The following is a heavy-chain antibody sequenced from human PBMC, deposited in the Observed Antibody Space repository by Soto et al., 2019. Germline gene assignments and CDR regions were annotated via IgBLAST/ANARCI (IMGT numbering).Heavy chain of an antibody. CDR1: EFTFSSYW. Sequence: EVQLVESGGGLFQPGGSLRLSCAASEFTFSSYWMHWVRQAPGEGLMWVSRINPDGSTITYADSVRGRFTISRDNAKNTLYLQMNSPRVEDTAVYYCARVPTVVTTPGMDVWGQGTTVTVSS. J-gene: IGHJ6*02. CDR3: ARVPTVVTTPGMDV. CDR2: INPDGSTI. D-gene: IGHD2-2*01. V-gene: IGHV3-74*01.